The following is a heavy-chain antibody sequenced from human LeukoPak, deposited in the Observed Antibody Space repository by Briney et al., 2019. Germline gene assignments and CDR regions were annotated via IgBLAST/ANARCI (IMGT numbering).Heavy chain of an antibody. Sequence: SETLSLTCTVSGGSISSSTYYWGWIRQPPGKGLEWIGSIYYSGSTYYNPSLKSRVTISVDTSKNQFSLKLSSVTAADTAVYYCARGPDRPYDFWSGFDYWGQGTLVTVSS. D-gene: IGHD3-3*01. V-gene: IGHV4-39*01. CDR1: GGSISSSTYY. J-gene: IGHJ4*02. CDR3: ARGPDRPYDFWSGFDY. CDR2: IYYSGST.